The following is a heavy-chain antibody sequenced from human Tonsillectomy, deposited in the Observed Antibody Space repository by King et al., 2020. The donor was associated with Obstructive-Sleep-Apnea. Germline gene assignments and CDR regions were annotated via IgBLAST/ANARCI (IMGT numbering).Heavy chain of an antibody. CDR1: GFTFGDYA. V-gene: IGHV3-49*03. CDR2: IRSKAYGGTI. CDR3: TRDSLSLGVNFNY. J-gene: IGHJ4*02. Sequence: VQLVESGGGLVQPGRSLRLSCTASGFTFGDYAVSWFRQARGKGLEWVGFIRSKAYGGTIDYAASVKGRFTISRADPKTIAYLQMNSLKTEDTAVYYCTRDSLSLGVNFNYWGQGPLVTVSS. D-gene: IGHD2-21*01.